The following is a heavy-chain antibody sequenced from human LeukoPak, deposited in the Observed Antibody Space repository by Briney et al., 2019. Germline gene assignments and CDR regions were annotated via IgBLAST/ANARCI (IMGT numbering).Heavy chain of an antibody. V-gene: IGHV4-31*03. J-gene: IGHJ4*02. Sequence: PSETLSLTCTVSGGSISSGGYYWSWIRQHPGKGLEWIGYIYYSGSTYYNPSLKSRVTISVDTSKNQFSLKLSSVTAADTAVYYCASSNYYDSSGYLRVFDYWGQGTLVTVSS. D-gene: IGHD3-22*01. CDR3: ASSNYYDSSGYLRVFDY. CDR2: IYYSGST. CDR1: GGSISSGGYY.